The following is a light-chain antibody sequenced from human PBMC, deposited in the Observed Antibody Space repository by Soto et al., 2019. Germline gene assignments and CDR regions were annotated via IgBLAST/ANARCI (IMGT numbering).Light chain of an antibody. J-gene: IGKJ2*01. V-gene: IGKV1-5*01. CDR1: QGISSW. CDR3: QQYNSYPYT. Sequence: DIQMTQSTSTLSASVGDRVTITCRASQGISSWLAWYQQKPGKAPKLLIYDASSLESGVPSRFSGSGSGTEFTLTISSLQPDDFATYYCQQYNSYPYTFGQGTKLEIK. CDR2: DAS.